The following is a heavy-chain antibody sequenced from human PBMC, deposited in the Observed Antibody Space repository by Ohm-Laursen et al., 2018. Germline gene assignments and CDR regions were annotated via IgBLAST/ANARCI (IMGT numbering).Heavy chain of an antibody. Sequence: SQTLSLTCTVSGGSVSSGSYYWYWIRQPPGKGLEWIGYIYYSGSTYYNPSLKSLVTISVDTSKNQFSLKLSSVTAADTAVYYCARDTGAQGIDYWGQGTLVTVSS. CDR3: ARDTGAQGIDY. J-gene: IGHJ4*02. V-gene: IGHV4-31*01. CDR1: GGSVSSGSYY. CDR2: IYYSGST.